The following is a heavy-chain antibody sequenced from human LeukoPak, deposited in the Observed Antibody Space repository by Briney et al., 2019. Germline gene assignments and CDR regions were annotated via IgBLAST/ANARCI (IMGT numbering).Heavy chain of an antibody. CDR2: IRSKGNSYAT. D-gene: IGHD3-22*01. Sequence: GGSLRLSCAASGFTFSSYAMSWVRQASGKGLEWVGRIRSKGNSYATAYAASVKGSFTISRDDSKNTVYLQMNILKTEDTAVYYCTRLYYDSSGYSEYFQHWGQGTLVTVSS. CDR3: TRLYYDSSGYSEYFQH. J-gene: IGHJ1*01. V-gene: IGHV3-73*01. CDR1: GFTFSSYA.